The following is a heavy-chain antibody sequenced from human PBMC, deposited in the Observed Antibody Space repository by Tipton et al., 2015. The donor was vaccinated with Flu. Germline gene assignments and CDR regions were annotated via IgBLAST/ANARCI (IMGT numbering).Heavy chain of an antibody. CDR2: ITASETSV. J-gene: IGHJ5*02. V-gene: IGHV3-21*01. CDR3: AREGSPYYDFWSGYYVNWFDP. D-gene: IGHD3-3*01. CDR1: GFTLSNYR. Sequence: LSLTCAASGFTLSNYRMNWVRQAPGKGLEWVSSITASETSVYYANSVKGRVTISRDNAKNSVDLQMNSLTVDDTGVYYCAREGSPYYDFWSGYYVNWFDPWGQGTLVIVSS.